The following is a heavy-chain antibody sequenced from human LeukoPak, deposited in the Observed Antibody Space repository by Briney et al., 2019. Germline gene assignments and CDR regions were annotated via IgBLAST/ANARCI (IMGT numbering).Heavy chain of an antibody. V-gene: IGHV1-2*02. D-gene: IGHD5-18*01. CDR1: GYTFTGYY. CDR2: INPNSGGT. J-gene: IGHJ4*02. CDR3: AREEDTAMVPFDY. Sequence: ASVKVSCKASGYTFTGYYMHWVRQAPGQGLEWGGWINPNSGGTNYAQKFQGRVTMTRDTSISTAYMELSRLRSDDTAVYYCAREEDTAMVPFDYWGQGTLVTVSS.